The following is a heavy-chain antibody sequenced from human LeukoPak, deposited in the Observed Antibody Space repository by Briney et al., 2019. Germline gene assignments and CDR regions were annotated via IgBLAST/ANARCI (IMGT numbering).Heavy chain of an antibody. CDR3: ARLLGDRTIYDY. Sequence: GGSLRLSCAASGFTFSSYSMNWVRQAPGKGLEWVSYISSASGSIYYADSVKGRFTISRDNAKNSLFLQMNSLRVEDTAVYYCARLLGDRTIYDYWGQGALVTVSS. D-gene: IGHD3-16*01. V-gene: IGHV3-48*04. J-gene: IGHJ4*02. CDR2: ISSASGSI. CDR1: GFTFSSYS.